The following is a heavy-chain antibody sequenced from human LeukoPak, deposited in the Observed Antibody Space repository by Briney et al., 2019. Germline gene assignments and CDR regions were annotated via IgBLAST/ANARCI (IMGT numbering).Heavy chain of an antibody. CDR1: GFTFSSYG. J-gene: IGHJ2*01. Sequence: GGSLRLSCAASGFTFSSYGMNWVRQAPGKGLEWVSSISSSSSYIYYADSVKGRFTISRDNAKNSLYLQMNSLRAEDTAVYYCARDAAGDYGYFDLWGRGTLVTVSS. D-gene: IGHD6-13*01. V-gene: IGHV3-21*01. CDR2: ISSSSSYI. CDR3: ARDAAGDYGYFDL.